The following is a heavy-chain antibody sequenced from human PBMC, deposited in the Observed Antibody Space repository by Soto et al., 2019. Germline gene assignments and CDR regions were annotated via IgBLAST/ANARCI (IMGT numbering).Heavy chain of an antibody. CDR1: GFTFSSYA. J-gene: IGHJ4*02. CDR3: TRRASNWGFFDY. V-gene: IGHV3-23*01. Sequence: LRLSCAASGFTFSSYAMSWVRQAPGKGLEWVSSMSERDGRTFYADSVKDRFTISRDNSKNTLYLEMNSLRAEDTALYYCTRRASNWGFFDYWGQGALVTVSS. D-gene: IGHD7-27*01. CDR2: MSERDGRT.